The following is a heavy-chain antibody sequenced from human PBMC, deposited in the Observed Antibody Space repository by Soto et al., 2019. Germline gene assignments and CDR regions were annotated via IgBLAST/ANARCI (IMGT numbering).Heavy chain of an antibody. D-gene: IGHD6-13*01. Sequence: EVQLVESGGGLIQPGGSLRLSCAASGFSVSSNYMSWVRQAPGKGLEWVSVISGGDSTFYADSVKGRFTISRDTSKNTLHIQMNSLRVEDTAVYYCARAPYSSSWYGTGFDYWGQGTLVTVSS. J-gene: IGHJ4*02. CDR3: ARAPYSSSWYGTGFDY. CDR1: GFSVSSNY. V-gene: IGHV3-53*01. CDR2: ISGGDST.